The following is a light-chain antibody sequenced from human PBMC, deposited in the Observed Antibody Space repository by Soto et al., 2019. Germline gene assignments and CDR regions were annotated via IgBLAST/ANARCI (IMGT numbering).Light chain of an antibody. CDR1: QSLLHSNGYNY. J-gene: IGKJ1*01. CDR2: LGS. Sequence: DIVMSQSPLSLPVTPGEPASISCRSSQSLLHSNGYNYLDWYLQKPGQSPQLLIYLGSSRASGVPDRFSGSGSGTDFTLKISRVEAEDVGFYYCMQALQAPLTFCQGTQVEIK. CDR3: MQALQAPLT. V-gene: IGKV2-28*01.